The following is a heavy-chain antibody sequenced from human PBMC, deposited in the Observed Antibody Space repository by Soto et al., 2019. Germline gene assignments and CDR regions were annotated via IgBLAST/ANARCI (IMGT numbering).Heavy chain of an antibody. D-gene: IGHD1-1*01. CDR2: IKFDGSST. V-gene: IGHV3-74*01. J-gene: IGHJ6*01. Sequence: GGSLRLSCAASGFAFSTYWMHWVCQAPGKGLMWVSRIKFDGSSTYYGDSVKGRFTISRDDAKNTLFLQMNGLSVDDTAVYYCARGAKNVYALDVWGQGTTVTVSS. CDR1: GFAFSTYW. CDR3: ARGAKNVYALDV.